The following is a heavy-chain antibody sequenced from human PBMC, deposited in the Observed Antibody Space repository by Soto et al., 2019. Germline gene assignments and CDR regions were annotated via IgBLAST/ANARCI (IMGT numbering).Heavy chain of an antibody. J-gene: IGHJ4*02. CDR3: AGSIQLWLFDY. CDR2: IYYSGST. D-gene: IGHD5-18*01. CDR1: GGSISSSSYY. V-gene: IGHV4-39*01. Sequence: PSETLSLTCTVSGGSISSSSYYWGWIRQPPGKGLEWIGSIYYSGSTYYNPSLKSRVTISVDTSKNLFSLKLSSLTAADTAVYYCAGSIQLWLFDYWGQGTLVTVSS.